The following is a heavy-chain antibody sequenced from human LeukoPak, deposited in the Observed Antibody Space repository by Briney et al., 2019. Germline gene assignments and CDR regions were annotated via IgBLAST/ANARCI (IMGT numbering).Heavy chain of an antibody. CDR2: IKQDGSEK. CDR1: GFTFSSYW. J-gene: IGHJ4*02. D-gene: IGHD3-3*01. CDR3: ARVGFVLRFLEWLSDSSYYFDY. Sequence: PGGSLRLSCAASGFTFSSYWMSWVRQAPGKGLEWVANIKQDGSEKYYVDSVKGRFTISRDNAKNSLYLQMNSLRAEDTAVYYCARVGFVLRFLEWLSDSSYYFDYWGQGTLVTVSS. V-gene: IGHV3-7*01.